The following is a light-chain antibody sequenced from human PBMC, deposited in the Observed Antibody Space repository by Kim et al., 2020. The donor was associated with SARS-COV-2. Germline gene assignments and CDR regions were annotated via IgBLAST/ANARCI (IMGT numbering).Light chain of an antibody. V-gene: IGKV4-1*01. CDR1: QSVLYSSNNKNY. CDR2: WAS. CDR3: QQYYSSPRT. Sequence: DIVMTQSPDSLAVSLGERATINCKSSQSVLYSSNNKNYFAWYQLKAGQPPKLLIYWASTRESGVPDRFSGSGSGTDFTLTISSLQAEDVAVYFCQQYYSSPRTFGQGTKVDIK. J-gene: IGKJ1*01.